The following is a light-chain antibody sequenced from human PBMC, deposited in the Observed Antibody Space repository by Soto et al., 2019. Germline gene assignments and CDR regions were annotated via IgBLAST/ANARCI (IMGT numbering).Light chain of an antibody. CDR1: QSVSNNY. J-gene: IGKJ1*01. CDR2: GAS. CDR3: QQYGTTPVT. V-gene: IGKV3-20*01. Sequence: EIVLTQSPGTLSLSPGERATLSCRASQSVSNNYLAWYHQKPGRAPRLVISGASSRATGIPDRFSGSGSGTDFTLTISRLEAEDFALYYGQQYGTTPVTFGQGTNVEFK.